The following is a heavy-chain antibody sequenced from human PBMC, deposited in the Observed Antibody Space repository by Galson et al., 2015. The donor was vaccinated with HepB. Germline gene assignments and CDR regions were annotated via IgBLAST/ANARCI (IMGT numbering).Heavy chain of an antibody. CDR1: GGSFRTYY. CDR3: AREFRTYYDISTGYYPGIFDY. V-gene: IGHV4-59*13. CDR2: LHDIGTD. Sequence: SETLSLTCSVSGGSFRTYYWSWVRQVPGQGLEWIGGLHDIGTDHYNPSLRSRVTMSLDTSRNQLSLEMSSVTAADTAIYFCAREFRTYYDISTGYYPGIFDYWGRGIQVTVSA. D-gene: IGHD3-9*01. J-gene: IGHJ4*02.